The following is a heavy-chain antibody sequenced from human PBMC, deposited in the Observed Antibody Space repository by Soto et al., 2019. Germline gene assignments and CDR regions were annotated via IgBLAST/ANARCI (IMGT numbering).Heavy chain of an antibody. CDR1: GFTFSSYG. Sequence: GGSLRLSCAASGFTFSSYGMHWVRQAPGKGLEWVAVISYDGSNKYYADSVKGRFTISRDNSKNTLYLQMNSLRAEDTAVYYYAKSAGGGGPSGYYYYGMDVWGQGTTVTVSS. D-gene: IGHD3-3*01. J-gene: IGHJ6*02. V-gene: IGHV3-30*18. CDR3: AKSAGGGGPSGYYYYGMDV. CDR2: ISYDGSNK.